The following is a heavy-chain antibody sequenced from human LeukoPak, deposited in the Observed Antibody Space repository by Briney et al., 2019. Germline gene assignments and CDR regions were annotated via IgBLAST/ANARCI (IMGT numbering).Heavy chain of an antibody. J-gene: IGHJ4*02. CDR3: ARGDKPGQGFDY. V-gene: IGHV4-4*07. D-gene: IGHD2-15*01. CDR2: IYTSGST. Sequence: SETLSLTCTVSGGSISSYYWSWIRQPVGKGLEWIGRIYTSGSTNYNPSLKSRLTMSVDTSKNQFSLNLTSVTAADTAVYSCARGDKPGQGFDYWGQGTLVTVSS. CDR1: GGSISSYY.